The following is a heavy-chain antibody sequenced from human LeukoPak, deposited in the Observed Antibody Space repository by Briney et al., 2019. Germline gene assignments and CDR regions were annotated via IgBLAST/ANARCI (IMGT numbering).Heavy chain of an antibody. V-gene: IGHV3-48*01. CDR1: GFSFTAYS. CDR2: IGPGGDI. Sequence: GGSLSLSCAASGFSFTAYSMNWVGQAPGRGLEWISYIGPGGDIYYANSVTGRLTVTRDTAKNSLYLQMNGLRVEDTAVYYCARRFDSWGQGTLVTVSS. CDR3: ARRFDS. J-gene: IGHJ4*02.